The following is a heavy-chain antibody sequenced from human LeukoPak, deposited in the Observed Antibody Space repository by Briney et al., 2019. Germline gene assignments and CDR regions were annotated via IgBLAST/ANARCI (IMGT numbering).Heavy chain of an antibody. CDR3: AREKNYYDSSGYHRRFDY. Sequence: SGTLSLTCTVSGGSISTYYWNWIRQPPGKGLEWIGCIYHSGSTSYNPSLNSRVTISVDTSKNQFSLKLSSVTAADTAVYYCAREKNYYDSSGYHRRFDYWGPGTLVTASS. J-gene: IGHJ4*02. D-gene: IGHD3-22*01. V-gene: IGHV4-59*01. CDR2: IYHSGST. CDR1: GGSISTYY.